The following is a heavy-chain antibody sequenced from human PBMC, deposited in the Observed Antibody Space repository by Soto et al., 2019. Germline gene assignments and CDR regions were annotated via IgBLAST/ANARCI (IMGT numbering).Heavy chain of an antibody. CDR3: ARSAFCGGDCYTEYFQH. J-gene: IGHJ1*01. D-gene: IGHD2-21*02. CDR1: GASISSGGYS. V-gene: IGHV4-30-2*01. Sequence: QLQLQESGSGLVKPSQTLSLTCGVSGASISSGGYSWSWIRQPPGKGLEWIGYIYESGSTYYNPSLQSRVIMSVDRSKNQFSLKLNSVTAADTAVYYCARSAFCGGDCYTEYFQHWGQGTLVTVSS. CDR2: IYESGST.